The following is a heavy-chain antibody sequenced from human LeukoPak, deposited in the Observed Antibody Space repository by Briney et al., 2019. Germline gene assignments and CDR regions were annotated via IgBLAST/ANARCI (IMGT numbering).Heavy chain of an antibody. CDR1: GGSVSSGSYY. Sequence: PSETLSLTCTVSGGSVSSGSYYWSWLRQPPGKGLEWIGYIYYSGSTNYNPSLKSRVTISVDTSKNQFSLKLSSVTAADTAVYYCARVGLVEGYCSSTSCSPFDPWGQGTLVTVSS. V-gene: IGHV4-61*01. CDR3: ARVGLVEGYCSSTSCSPFDP. CDR2: IYYSGST. D-gene: IGHD2-2*01. J-gene: IGHJ5*02.